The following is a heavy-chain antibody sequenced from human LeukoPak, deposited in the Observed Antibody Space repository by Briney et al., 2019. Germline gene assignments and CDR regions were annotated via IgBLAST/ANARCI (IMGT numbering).Heavy chain of an antibody. D-gene: IGHD6-13*01. J-gene: IGHJ5*02. V-gene: IGHV3-21*01. CDR2: ISSSSSYI. CDR3: AKRARIAAAGYNWFDP. Sequence: PGGSLRLSCAASGFTFSSYSMNWVRQAPGKGLEWVSSISSSSSYIYYADSVKGRFTISRDNSKNTLYLQMNSLRAEDTAVYYCAKRARIAAAGYNWFDPWGQGTLVTVSS. CDR1: GFTFSSYS.